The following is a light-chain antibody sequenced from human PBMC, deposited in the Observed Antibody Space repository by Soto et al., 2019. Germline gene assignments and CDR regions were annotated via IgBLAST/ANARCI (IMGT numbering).Light chain of an antibody. V-gene: IGKV3-15*01. CDR1: QSVSSN. J-gene: IGKJ4*01. CDR3: QQYNNWPLT. CDR2: GAS. Sequence: EIVMTQSPVTLSVSPGERATXSCXASQSVSSNLAWYQQKPGQAPRLLIYGASTRATGIPARFSGSGSGTEFTLTISSLQSEDFAVYYCQQYNNWPLTFGGGTKVDNK.